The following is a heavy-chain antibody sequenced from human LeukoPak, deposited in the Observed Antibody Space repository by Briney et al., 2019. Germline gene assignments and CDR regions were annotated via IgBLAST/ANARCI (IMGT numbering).Heavy chain of an antibody. V-gene: IGHV1-18*01. CDR1: GFTFTSHG. Sequence: ASVKVSCKASGFTFTSHGFTWVRQAPGQGLEWMGWISAYNGDTHSAERFQGRVTLTTDTSTSTAYMELRSLRSDDTAVYYCARDSGSYYNYYYGMDVWGQGTTVTVSS. D-gene: IGHD1-26*01. CDR2: ISAYNGDT. CDR3: ARDSGSYYNYYYGMDV. J-gene: IGHJ6*02.